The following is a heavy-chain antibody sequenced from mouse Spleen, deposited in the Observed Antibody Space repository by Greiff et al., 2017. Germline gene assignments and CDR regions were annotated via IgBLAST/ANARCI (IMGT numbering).Heavy chain of an antibody. J-gene: IGHJ2*01. Sequence: QVQLQQPGAELVKPGASVKLSCKASGYTFTSYWMHWVKQRPGQGLEWIGEIDPSDSYTNYNQKFKGKATLTVDKSSSTAYMQLSSLTSEDSAVYYCARWGITTVGDYWGQGTTLTVSS. V-gene: IGHV1-69*02. CDR1: GYTFTSYW. D-gene: IGHD1-1*01. CDR3: ARWGITTVGDY. CDR2: IDPSDSYT.